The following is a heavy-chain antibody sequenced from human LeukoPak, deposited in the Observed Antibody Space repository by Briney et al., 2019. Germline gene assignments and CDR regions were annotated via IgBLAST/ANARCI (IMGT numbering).Heavy chain of an antibody. J-gene: IGHJ6*03. D-gene: IGHD1/OR15-1a*01. Sequence: SVKVSCKASGGTFSSYAISWVRQAPGQGLEWMGGIIPIFGTANYAQKFQGRVTITAYESTSTAYMELSSLRSEDTAVYYCARGEQYYYYYYMDVWGKGTTVTVSS. CDR2: IIPIFGTA. V-gene: IGHV1-69*01. CDR1: GGTFSSYA. CDR3: ARGEQYYYYYYMDV.